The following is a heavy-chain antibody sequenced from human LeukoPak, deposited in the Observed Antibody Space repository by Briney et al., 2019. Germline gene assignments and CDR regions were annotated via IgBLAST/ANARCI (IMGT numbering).Heavy chain of an antibody. CDR1: GGSISSYY. CDR2: IYYSGGT. V-gene: IGHV4-59*01. Sequence: PSETLSLTCTVSGGSISSYYWSWIRQPPGKGLEWIGYIYYSGGTNYNPSLKSRVTMSVDTSKNQFSLKLSSVTAADTAVYYCARDEDYFDSGGAFDIWGQGTMVTVSS. D-gene: IGHD3-22*01. J-gene: IGHJ3*02. CDR3: ARDEDYFDSGGAFDI.